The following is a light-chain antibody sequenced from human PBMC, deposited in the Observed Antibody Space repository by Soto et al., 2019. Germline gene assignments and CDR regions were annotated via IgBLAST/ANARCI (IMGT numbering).Light chain of an antibody. J-gene: IGKJ4*01. CDR1: QSVLDTSNKANY. V-gene: IGKV4-1*01. CDR2: WGS. CDR3: QQFFRIPLT. Sequence: EIVMTQSPDSLSLSLVERATFNCKSSQSVLDTSNKANYLAWYQQKPGQSPKLLIYWGSTRQSGVPDRFSGTGSGTDFTLTIASLQAEDVAVYYCQQFFRIPLTFGGGTKVDIK.